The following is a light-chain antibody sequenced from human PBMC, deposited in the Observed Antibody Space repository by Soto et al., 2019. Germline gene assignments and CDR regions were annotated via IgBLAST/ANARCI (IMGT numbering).Light chain of an antibody. CDR2: EVT. J-gene: IGLJ3*02. Sequence: QSVLTQPASVTGSPGQSITISCTGTSSDVGGYNHVSWYQQYPGTAPKLIIYEVTNRPSGVSDRFSGSKSGNTASLTISGLQPEDEADYYCTSYTVRKSWVFGGGTKLTV. CDR3: TSYTVRKSWV. V-gene: IGLV2-14*01. CDR1: SSDVGGYNH.